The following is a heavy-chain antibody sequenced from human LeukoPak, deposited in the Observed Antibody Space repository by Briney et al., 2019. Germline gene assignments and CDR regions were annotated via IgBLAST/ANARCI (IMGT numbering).Heavy chain of an antibody. CDR2: ISSSSSYI. V-gene: IGHV3-21*01. CDR3: ARYDLRGAFDI. Sequence: PGGTLRLSCAASGFTFSSYSMNWVRQAPGKGLEWVSSISSSSSYIYYADSVKGRFTISRDNAKNSLYLQMNSLRAEDTAVYYCARYDLRGAFDIWGQGAMVTISS. J-gene: IGHJ3*02. D-gene: IGHD4-17*01. CDR1: GFTFSSYS.